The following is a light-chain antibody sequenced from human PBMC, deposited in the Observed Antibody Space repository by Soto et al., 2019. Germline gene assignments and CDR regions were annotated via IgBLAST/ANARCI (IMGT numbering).Light chain of an antibody. Sequence: PSSLYSSAEYIISITCRAIQSISNYLNWYQQKPGKVPKLLIYAASTLQSGVPSRFSGSGSGTDFTLTISSLQPEDVATYYCQKYNSAPRTFGQGTKVDI. CDR1: QSISNY. V-gene: IGKV1-27*01. CDR2: AAS. CDR3: QKYNSAPRT. J-gene: IGKJ1*01.